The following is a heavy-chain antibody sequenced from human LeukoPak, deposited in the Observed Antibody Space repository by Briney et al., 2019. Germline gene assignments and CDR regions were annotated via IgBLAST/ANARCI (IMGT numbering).Heavy chain of an antibody. V-gene: IGHV1-69*02. Sequence: GSSVKVSCKASGGTFSSYTISWVRQAPGQGLEWMGGIIPILGIANYAQKFQGRVTITADKSTSTAYMELSSLRSEDTAVYCCARAGGWYNWFDPWGQGTLVTVSS. CDR1: GGTFSSYT. J-gene: IGHJ5*02. D-gene: IGHD6-19*01. CDR2: IIPILGIA. CDR3: ARAGGWYNWFDP.